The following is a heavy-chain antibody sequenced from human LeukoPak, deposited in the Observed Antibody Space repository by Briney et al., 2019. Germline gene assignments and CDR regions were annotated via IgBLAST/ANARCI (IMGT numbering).Heavy chain of an antibody. Sequence: TSETLSLTCTVSGDSISSYYWSWIRQPPGKGLEWIGYIYYTGSTNYNPSLKSRVTISVDTSKNQFSLKLSSVTAADTAVYYCARGRYYDSSGYYFSIIWSGSYYFDYWGQGTLVTVSS. V-gene: IGHV4-59*01. CDR3: ARGRYYDSSGYYFSIIWSGSYYFDY. CDR2: IYYTGST. J-gene: IGHJ4*02. CDR1: GDSISSYY. D-gene: IGHD3-22*01.